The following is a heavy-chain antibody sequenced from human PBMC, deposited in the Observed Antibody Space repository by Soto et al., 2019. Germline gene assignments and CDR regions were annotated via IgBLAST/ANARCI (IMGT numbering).Heavy chain of an antibody. CDR2: ISGGGGGT. D-gene: IGHD2-21*01. J-gene: IGHJ4*02. Sequence: EVQMLESGGGLVQPGGSLRLSCAASGFTFSSYAMSWVRQAPGKGLEWVSAISGGGGGTYYADSVKGRLTISRDNSKNTLYLQMNSLRAEDTAVYYCANDTSPHITSWRYFDYWGQGALVTVSS. V-gene: IGHV3-23*01. CDR1: GFTFSSYA. CDR3: ANDTSPHITSWRYFDY.